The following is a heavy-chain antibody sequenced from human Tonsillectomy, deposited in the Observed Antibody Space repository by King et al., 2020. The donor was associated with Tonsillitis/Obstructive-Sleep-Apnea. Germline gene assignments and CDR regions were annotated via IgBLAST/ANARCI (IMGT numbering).Heavy chain of an antibody. Sequence: QLVQSGAEVKKPGASVKVSCKASGYTFSTYGISWVRQAPGLGLEWMGWISAYNGDTNYAQKLQDRVTMTTDTSTSTAYMEVRSLRSDDTAVYYCARDSRSHYYDTSGYYTFEYWGQGTLVTVSS. CDR3: ARDSRSHYYDTSGYYTFEY. D-gene: IGHD3-22*01. V-gene: IGHV1-18*01. CDR2: ISAYNGDT. J-gene: IGHJ4*02. CDR1: GYTFSTYG.